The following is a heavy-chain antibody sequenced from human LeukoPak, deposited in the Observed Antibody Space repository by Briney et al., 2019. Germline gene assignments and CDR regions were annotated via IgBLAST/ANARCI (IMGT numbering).Heavy chain of an antibody. CDR3: AREGLRSIAARRGTRDYMDV. Sequence: ASVKVSCKASSYTFTRYGISWVRQAPGQGLEWMGWISGSNGNTNYAQKFQGRVSMTADTSTSTAYMELRSLRSDDTAVYYCAREGLRSIAARRGTRDYMDVWGKGTTVIVSS. D-gene: IGHD6-6*01. J-gene: IGHJ6*03. V-gene: IGHV1-18*01. CDR1: SYTFTRYG. CDR2: ISGSNGNT.